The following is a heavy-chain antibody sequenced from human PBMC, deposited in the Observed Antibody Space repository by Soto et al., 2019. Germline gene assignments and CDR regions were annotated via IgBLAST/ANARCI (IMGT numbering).Heavy chain of an antibody. V-gene: IGHV3-23*01. CDR2: ISGSGGST. D-gene: IGHD5-12*01. CDR1: GFTFSSYA. Sequence: GGSLRLSCAASGFTFSSYAMSWVRQAPGKGLEWVSAISGSGGSTHYADSVKGRFTISRDNSKNTLYLQMNSLRAEDTAVYYCAKDRLVATITGAFDIWGQATMLTVSS. CDR3: AKDRLVATITGAFDI. J-gene: IGHJ3*02.